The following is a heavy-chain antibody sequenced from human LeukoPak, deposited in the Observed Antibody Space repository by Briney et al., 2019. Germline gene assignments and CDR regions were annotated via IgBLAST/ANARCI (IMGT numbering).Heavy chain of an antibody. CDR2: ISHTGGYT. Sequence: GGSLRLPCAASGFTFGNYAMSWVRQAPGKGLEWVSAISHTGGYTYYADSVKGRFTISRGNSKNTLYLQMNNLRAEDTAVYYCAKKGGSGNYYNHFDYWGQGTLVTVSS. CDR1: GFTFGNYA. CDR3: AKKGGSGNYYNHFDY. D-gene: IGHD3-10*01. V-gene: IGHV3-23*01. J-gene: IGHJ4*02.